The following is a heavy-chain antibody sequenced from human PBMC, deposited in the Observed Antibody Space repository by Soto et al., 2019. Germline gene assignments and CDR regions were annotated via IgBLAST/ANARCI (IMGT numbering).Heavy chain of an antibody. D-gene: IGHD2-2*01. J-gene: IGHJ6*02. CDR1: GYTFTSYY. V-gene: IGHV1-46*03. CDR2: INPSGGST. CDR3: AADPLGYCSSTSCYGYYYGMDV. Sequence: ASVKVSCKASGYTFTSYYMYWVRQAPGQGLEWMGIINPSGGSTSYAQKFQGRVTMTRDTSTSTVYMELSSLRSEDTAVYYCAADPLGYCSSTSCYGYYYGMDVWGQGTTVTV.